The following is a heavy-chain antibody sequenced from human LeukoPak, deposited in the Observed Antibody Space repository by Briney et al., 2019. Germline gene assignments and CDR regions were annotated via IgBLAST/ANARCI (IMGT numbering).Heavy chain of an antibody. CDR1: GGSISSRIYY. V-gene: IGHV4-39*01. Sequence: SETLPHTRTVSGGSISSRIYYGGRIRQPPGKGLEWIASIHYSGSTYYNPSLKSRVTISVDTSKNQFSLKLSSATAADTAIYYCARHFDGILTGYSNWGEGWLVTVSS. J-gene: IGHJ4*02. D-gene: IGHD3-9*01. CDR3: ARHFDGILTGYSN. CDR2: IHYSGST.